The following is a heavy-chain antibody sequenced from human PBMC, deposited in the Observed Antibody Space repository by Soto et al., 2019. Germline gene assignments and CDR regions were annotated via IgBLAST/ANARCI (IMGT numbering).Heavy chain of an antibody. CDR1: GYTFTSYY. Sequence: ASVKVSCKASGYTFTSYYMHWVRQAPGQGLEWMGIINPNGGSTSFAQKFQGRVTMTRDTSTSTVHMELSSLRSEDTAVYYCARDSAGVAGTIDYWGQGTLVTV. CDR3: ARDSAGVAGTIDY. CDR2: INPNGGST. V-gene: IGHV1-46*01. D-gene: IGHD6-19*01. J-gene: IGHJ4*02.